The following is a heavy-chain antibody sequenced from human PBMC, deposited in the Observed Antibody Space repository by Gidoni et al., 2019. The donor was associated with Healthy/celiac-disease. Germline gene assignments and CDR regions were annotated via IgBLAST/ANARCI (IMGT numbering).Heavy chain of an antibody. J-gene: IGHJ4*02. V-gene: IGHV3-23*01. D-gene: IGHD5-18*01. CDR3: AKVISGYRYG. Sequence: EVQLLESGGGLVQPGGSLRLSCAASGFTFSSYAMSWVRQAPGKGLEWVSAISGSGGSTYFADSVKGRFTISRDNSKNTLYLQMSSLGAEDTAVYYCAKVISGYRYGWGQGTLVTVSS. CDR2: ISGSGGST. CDR1: GFTFSSYA.